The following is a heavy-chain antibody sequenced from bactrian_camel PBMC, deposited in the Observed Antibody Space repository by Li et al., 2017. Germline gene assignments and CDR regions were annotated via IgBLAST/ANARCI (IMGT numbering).Heavy chain of an antibody. CDR1: GYTYNRNC. CDR3: TIGRSIVDWSRAE. CDR2: IATGSGNT. Sequence: HVQLVESGGGSVQAGGSLRLSCAASGYTYNRNCMAWFRQAPGKEREGVARIATGSGNTYYADSVKGRFTISQDNAKNTVYLQMNSLKTDDTAVYFCTIGRSIVDWSRAERGQGTQVTVS. D-gene: IGHD7*01. J-gene: IGHJ4*01. V-gene: IGHV3S1*01.